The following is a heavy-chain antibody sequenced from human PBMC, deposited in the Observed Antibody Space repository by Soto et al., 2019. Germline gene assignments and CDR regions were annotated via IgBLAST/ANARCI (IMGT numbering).Heavy chain of an antibody. CDR2: FYYSGST. CDR1: GGSISSGDYY. V-gene: IGHV4-30-4*01. D-gene: IGHD3-10*01. J-gene: IGHJ5*02. Sequence: PSETLSLTCTVSGGSISSGDYYWSWIRQPPGKGLEWIGYFYYSGSTYYNPSLKSRVTISVDTSKNQFSLKLSSVTAADTAVYYCAREVLWFGESIGDWFDPWGQGTLVTVSS. CDR3: AREVLWFGESIGDWFDP.